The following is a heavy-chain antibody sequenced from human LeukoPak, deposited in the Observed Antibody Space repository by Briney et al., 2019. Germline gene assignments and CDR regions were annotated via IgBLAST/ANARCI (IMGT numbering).Heavy chain of an antibody. D-gene: IGHD6-19*01. V-gene: IGHV4-39*01. J-gene: IGHJ6*03. CDR1: GGSISSSSYY. Sequence: PSETLSLTCTVSGGSISSSSYYWGWIRQPPGKGLEWIGSIYYSGSTYYNPSLKSRVTISVDTSKNQFSLKLSSVTAADTAVYYCARLPCGSGCYHYYYYMDVWGKGTTVTVSS. CDR2: IYYSGST. CDR3: ARLPCGSGCYHYYYYMDV.